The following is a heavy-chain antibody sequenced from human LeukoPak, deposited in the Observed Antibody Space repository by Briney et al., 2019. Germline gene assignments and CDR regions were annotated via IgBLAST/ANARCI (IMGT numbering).Heavy chain of an antibody. CDR1: GFTFSAYT. Sequence: GGSLRLSCAASGFTFSAYTIHWVRQAPGTGLEWVSSINGDTDYIYYADSLKGRFTISRDNAKNSLYLQMNSLRVEDTAVYYCARGGGYCGGNCYGIDYWGQGTLVTVSS. J-gene: IGHJ4*02. CDR3: ARGGGYCGGNCYGIDY. D-gene: IGHD2-21*01. V-gene: IGHV3-21*01. CDR2: INGDTDYI.